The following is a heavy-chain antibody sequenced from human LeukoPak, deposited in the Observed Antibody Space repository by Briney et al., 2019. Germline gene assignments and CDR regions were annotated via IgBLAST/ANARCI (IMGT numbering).Heavy chain of an antibody. J-gene: IGHJ4*02. CDR3: AKDFRVVPAAAGAMVDY. CDR2: TSYDGSNK. V-gene: IGHV3-30*18. CDR1: GFTFSSYG. D-gene: IGHD2-2*01. Sequence: GRSLRLSCAASGFTFSSYGMHWVRQAPGKGLEWVAVTSYDGSNKYYADSVKGRFTISRDNSKNTLYLQMNSLRAEDTAVYYCAKDFRVVPAAAGAMVDYWGQGTLVTVSS.